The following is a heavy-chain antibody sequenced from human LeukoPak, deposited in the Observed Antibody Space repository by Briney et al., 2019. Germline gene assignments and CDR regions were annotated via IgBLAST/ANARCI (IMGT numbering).Heavy chain of an antibody. CDR3: ARDLISGHYTFVN. CDR1: GFTVSSNY. D-gene: IGHD4-11*01. Sequence: PGGSLRLSCAASGFTVSSNYMTWVRQAPGLGLEWVSYISSSSSTRNYADSVKGRFTISRDNAKNSLYLQMNSLRDEDTAVYYCARDLISGHYTFVNWGHRTLVTVSS. CDR2: ISSSSSTR. J-gene: IGHJ4*01. V-gene: IGHV3-48*02.